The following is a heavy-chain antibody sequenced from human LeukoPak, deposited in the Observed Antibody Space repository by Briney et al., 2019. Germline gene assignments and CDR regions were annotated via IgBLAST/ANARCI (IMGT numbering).Heavy chain of an antibody. Sequence: GGSLRLSCAASRFSFSHYWMTWVRQAPGKGVEWVANINQDASDKHYADSVKGRFTISRDNAKNSLYLQMNSLRVEDTAVYYCLGGVAADYWGRGTLVTVSS. CDR2: INQDASDK. CDR3: LGGVAADY. CDR1: RFSFSHYW. J-gene: IGHJ4*02. V-gene: IGHV3-7*01. D-gene: IGHD3-16*01.